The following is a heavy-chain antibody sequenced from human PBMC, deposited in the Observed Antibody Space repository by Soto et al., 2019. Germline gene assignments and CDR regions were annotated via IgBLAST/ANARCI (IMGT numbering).Heavy chain of an antibody. CDR2: ISSSSSYI. D-gene: IGHD3-10*01. J-gene: IGHJ4*02. Sequence: GGSLRLSCAASGFTFSSYSMNWVRQAPGKGLEWVSSISSSSSYIYYADSVKGRFTISRDNAKNSLYLQMNSLRAEDTAVYYCARVFLHESSGIDYWGQGTLVTVSS. CDR1: GFTFSSYS. V-gene: IGHV3-21*01. CDR3: ARVFLHESSGIDY.